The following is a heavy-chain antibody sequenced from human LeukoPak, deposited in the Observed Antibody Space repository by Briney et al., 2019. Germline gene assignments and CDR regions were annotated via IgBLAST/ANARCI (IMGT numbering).Heavy chain of an antibody. J-gene: IGHJ4*02. CDR2: INHSGST. V-gene: IGHV4-34*01. Sequence: AETLSLTCAVYGGSFSGYYWSWIRQPPGKGLEWIGEINHSGSTNYNPSLKSRVTISVDTSKNQFSLKLSSVTAADTAVYYCALAAAGRRLFDYWGQGTLVTVSS. CDR3: ALAAAGRRLFDY. CDR1: GGSFSGYY. D-gene: IGHD6-13*01.